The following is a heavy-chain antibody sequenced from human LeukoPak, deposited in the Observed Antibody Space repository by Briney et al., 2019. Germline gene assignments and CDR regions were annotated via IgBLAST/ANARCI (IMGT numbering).Heavy chain of an antibody. CDR1: GGSISSGGYY. Sequence: PSQTLSLTCTVSGGSISSGGYYWSWIRQHPGKGLEWIGYIYYSGSTYYNPSPKSRVTISVDTSKNQFSLKLSSVTAADTAVYYCARGRIQLPVVFDYWGQGTLVTVSS. CDR3: ARGRIQLPVVFDY. CDR2: IYYSGST. V-gene: IGHV4-31*03. J-gene: IGHJ4*02. D-gene: IGHD5-18*01.